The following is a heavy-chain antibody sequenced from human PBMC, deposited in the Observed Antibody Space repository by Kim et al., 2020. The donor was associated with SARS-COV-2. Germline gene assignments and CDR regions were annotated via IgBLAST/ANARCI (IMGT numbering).Heavy chain of an antibody. CDR1: GFIFSNFY. D-gene: IGHD6-13*01. CDR3: ASRSIHSRSGFDY. Sequence: GGYLRLSCAASGFIFSNFYMSWIRQAPGKGLEWVSYISGGGSSIYYADSVKGRFTISRDNAKNALYLEMNSLRGEDTAVYYCASRSIHSRSGFDYWGQGTLVTVSS. V-gene: IGHV3-11*01. CDR2: ISGGGSSI. J-gene: IGHJ4*02.